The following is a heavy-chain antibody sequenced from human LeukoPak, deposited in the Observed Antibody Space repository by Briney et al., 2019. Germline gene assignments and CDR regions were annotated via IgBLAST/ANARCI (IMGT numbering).Heavy chain of an antibody. CDR1: GGSISSYY. V-gene: IGHV4-59*08. J-gene: IGHJ6*02. D-gene: IGHD3-3*01. Sequence: PSETLSLTCTVSGGSISSYYWSWIRQPPGKGLEWIGYIYYSGSTNYNPSLKSRVTISVDTSKNQFSLKLSSVTAADTAVYYCARSGGGYYPPRYYYYYYGMDVWGQGTTVTVSS. CDR3: ARSGGGYYPPRYYYYYYGMDV. CDR2: IYYSGST.